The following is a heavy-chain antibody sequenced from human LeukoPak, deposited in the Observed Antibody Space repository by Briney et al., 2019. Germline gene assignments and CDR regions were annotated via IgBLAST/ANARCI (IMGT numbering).Heavy chain of an antibody. D-gene: IGHD2-15*01. CDR1: GFTFDDYA. J-gene: IGHJ3*02. V-gene: IGHV3-9*01. CDR3: AKDTSVVVAATGAFDI. Sequence: PGGSLRLSCAASGFTFDDYAMHWVRQAPGKGLEWVSGISWNSGSIGYADSVKGRFTISRDNAKNSLYLQMNGLRAEDTALYYCAKDTSVVVAATGAFDIWGQGTMVTVSS. CDR2: ISWNSGSI.